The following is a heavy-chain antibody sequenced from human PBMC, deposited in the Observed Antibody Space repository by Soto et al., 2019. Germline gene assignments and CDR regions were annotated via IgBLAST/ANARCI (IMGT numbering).Heavy chain of an antibody. J-gene: IGHJ4*02. CDR3: ARGFWSFSARLFIYFDY. D-gene: IGHD3-22*01. CDR2: INHSGST. V-gene: IGHV4-34*01. Sequence: SETLSLTCAVYGGSFSGYYWSWIRQPPGKGLEWIGEINHSGSTNYNPSLKSRVTISVDTSKNQFSLKLSSVTAADTAVYYCARGFWSFSARLFIYFDYWGQGTLVTVSS. CDR1: GGSFSGYY.